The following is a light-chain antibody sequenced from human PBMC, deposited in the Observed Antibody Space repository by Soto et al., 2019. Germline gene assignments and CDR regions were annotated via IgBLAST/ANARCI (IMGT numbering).Light chain of an antibody. CDR1: SSDVGGYNY. Sequence: QSALTQPASMSGSPGQSITISCTGTSSDVGGYNYVSWYQQHPDRAPKLIIYEVSNRPSGVSIRFSGSKSANTASLTISGLQAEDEADYYWSSYSTTYTVLFGGGTKLTVL. CDR3: SSYSTTYTVL. V-gene: IGLV2-14*01. CDR2: EVS. J-gene: IGLJ2*01.